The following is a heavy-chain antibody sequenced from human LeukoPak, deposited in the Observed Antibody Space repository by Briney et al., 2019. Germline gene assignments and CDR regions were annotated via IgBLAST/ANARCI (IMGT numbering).Heavy chain of an antibody. CDR1: GGSITSYY. CDR3: ARASTTFDD. CDR2: VSDGGST. V-gene: IGHV4-59*01. Sequence: SETLSLTCSVSGGSITSYYWSWTRQPPGKGLEWIGHVSDGGSTNYSPSLKSRVSISVDTSKNQFSLKLNSVTAADAAVYFCARASTTFDDWGQGTLVTVSS. D-gene: IGHD1-14*01. J-gene: IGHJ4*02.